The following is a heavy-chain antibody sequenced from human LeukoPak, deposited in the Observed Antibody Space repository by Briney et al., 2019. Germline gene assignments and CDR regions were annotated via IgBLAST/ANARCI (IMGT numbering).Heavy chain of an antibody. Sequence: ASVKVSCKASGYTFTSYAMHWVRQAPGQRLEWMGWINTGNGNTKYSQMFQSRVTITRDTSASTAYMELSSLRSEDTAVYYCAYCSSWSNFDYWGQGTLVTVS. J-gene: IGHJ4*02. CDR3: AYCSSWSNFDY. D-gene: IGHD6-13*01. V-gene: IGHV1-3*04. CDR1: GYTFTSYA. CDR2: INTGNGNT.